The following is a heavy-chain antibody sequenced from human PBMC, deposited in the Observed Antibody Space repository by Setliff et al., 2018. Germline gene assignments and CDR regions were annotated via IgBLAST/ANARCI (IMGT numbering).Heavy chain of an antibody. CDR1: GFTFSNAW. J-gene: IGHJ3*01. CDR2: IKFISQGGTT. CDR3: TTDPVGNSGFDV. Sequence: LRLSCVAPGFTFSNAWMSWVRQAPGKGLEWVGRIKFISQGGTTDYAAPVEDRFTISRDDSKNTLYLQMNDLKTEDTAVYFCTTDPVGNSGFDVWGQGTMVTVSS. V-gene: IGHV3-15*01. D-gene: IGHD5-12*01.